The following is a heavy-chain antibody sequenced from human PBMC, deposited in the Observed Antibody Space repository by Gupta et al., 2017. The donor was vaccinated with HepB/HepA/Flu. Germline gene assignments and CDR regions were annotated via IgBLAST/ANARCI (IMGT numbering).Heavy chain of an antibody. CDR1: GFSFSDYA. Sequence: GGGLVQPGGSLRLSCAASGFSFSDYAMSWLRQVPGKGLEWVSAISGGGDKTYYADSVKGRFTISRDNSNNILYLQMNSLRDDEAALYYCAKDPEEGSTGVTHYFDYWGPATLVTVSS. D-gene: IGHD4-23*01. CDR3: AKDPEEGSTGVTHYFDY. CDR2: ISGGGDKT. V-gene: IGHV3-23*01. J-gene: IGHJ4*02.